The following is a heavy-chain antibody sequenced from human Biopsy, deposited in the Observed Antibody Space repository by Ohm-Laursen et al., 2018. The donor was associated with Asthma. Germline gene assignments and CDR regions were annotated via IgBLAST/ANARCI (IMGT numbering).Heavy chain of an antibody. Sequence: SSVKVSCKSLGGTFNTYVIGWVRQAPGQGLEWMGGINSVFGTTNYPQKFQDRVTMTADDSTSTVYMELSRLRSEDTAVYYCDRKAGSCISRTCYSLDFWGQGTLVTVSS. J-gene: IGHJ4*02. V-gene: IGHV1-69*01. CDR3: DRKAGSCISRTCYSLDF. CDR1: GGTFNTYV. CDR2: INSVFGTT. D-gene: IGHD2-2*01.